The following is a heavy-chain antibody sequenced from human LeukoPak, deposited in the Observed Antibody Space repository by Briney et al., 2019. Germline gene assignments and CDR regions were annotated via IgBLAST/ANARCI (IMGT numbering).Heavy chain of an antibody. Sequence: GASVKVSCKASGYTFTSYYMHWVRQAPGQGLEWMGIINPSGGTTGYAQNFQGRVTMTSDTSTSTVYMELSSLRSEDTAVYYCARDRSFTPLDYWGQGTLVTVSS. CDR2: INPSGGTT. V-gene: IGHV1-46*01. CDR3: ARDRSFTPLDY. J-gene: IGHJ4*02. CDR1: GYTFTSYY.